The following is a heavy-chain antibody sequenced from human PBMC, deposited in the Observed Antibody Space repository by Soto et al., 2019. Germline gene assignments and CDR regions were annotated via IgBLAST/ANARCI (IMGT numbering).Heavy chain of an antibody. V-gene: IGHV3-49*04. CDR3: TRVSSLDFDF. CDR2: IRRNAYGGTT. Sequence: LRLSCTTSGFTFGDYALSWVRQAPGKGLEWVGFIRRNAYGGTTDYAASVKGRFTISRDDSKSIAYLQMNSLRTEDTALYYCTRVSSLDFDFWGQGTLVTVSS. D-gene: IGHD3-16*01. J-gene: IGHJ4*02. CDR1: GFTFGDYA.